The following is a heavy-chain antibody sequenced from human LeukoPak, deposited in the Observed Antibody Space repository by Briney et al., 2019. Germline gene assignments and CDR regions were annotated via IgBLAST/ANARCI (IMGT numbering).Heavy chain of an antibody. CDR1: GFVFSSYA. D-gene: IGHD1-1*01. CDR2: IGGSGNT. Sequence: GGSLRLSCAASGFVFSSYAMSWVRQAPGKGLEWVSAIGGSGNTYYADSVKGRFTISRDNSKNTLYFQMNSLRAEDTAKYYCAKDRDIKNWYKDAFHLWGQGTMVTVSS. J-gene: IGHJ3*01. V-gene: IGHV3-23*01. CDR3: AKDRDIKNWYKDAFHL.